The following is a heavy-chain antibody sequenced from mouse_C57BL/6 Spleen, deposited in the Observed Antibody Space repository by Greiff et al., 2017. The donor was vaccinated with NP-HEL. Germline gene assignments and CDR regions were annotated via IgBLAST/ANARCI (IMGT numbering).Heavy chain of an antibody. D-gene: IGHD2-3*01. CDR2: IYPGSGST. Sequence: QVQLKQSGAELVKPGASVKMSCKASGYTFTSYWITWVKQRPGQGLEWIGDIYPGSGSTNYNEKFKSKATLTVDTSSSTAYMQLSSLTSEDSAVYYCARGPIYDGYYDYWGQGTTLTVSS. CDR1: GYTFTSYW. J-gene: IGHJ2*01. V-gene: IGHV1-55*01. CDR3: ARGPIYDGYYDY.